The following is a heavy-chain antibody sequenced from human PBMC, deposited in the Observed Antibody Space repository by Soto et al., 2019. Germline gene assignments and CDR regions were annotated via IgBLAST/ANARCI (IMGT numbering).Heavy chain of an antibody. CDR1: GYTFTSYA. CDR2: INAGNGNT. J-gene: IGHJ6*02. V-gene: IGHV1-3*01. D-gene: IGHD4-17*01. CDR3: ARDRLPYGDYVYYYYDMDV. Sequence: QVQLVQSGAEVKKPGASVKVSCKASGYTFTSYAMHWVRQAPGQRLEWMGWINAGNGNTKYSQKFQGRVTITRDTSASTAYMELSSLRSEDTAVYYCARDRLPYGDYVYYYYDMDVWGQGTTVTVSS.